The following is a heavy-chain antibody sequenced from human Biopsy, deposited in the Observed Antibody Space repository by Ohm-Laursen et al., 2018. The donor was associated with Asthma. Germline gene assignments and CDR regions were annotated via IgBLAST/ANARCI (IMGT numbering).Heavy chain of an antibody. CDR3: ARAVDYSHYYGIDV. V-gene: IGHV1-18*01. CDR2: ISVYNGNT. D-gene: IGHD3-10*01. Sequence: AAVNVSCKTSGYTFNSAGITWVRQAPGQGLEWMGWISVYNGNTKVAQKLQDRVTMITDTSTSTAYMELRSLRSDDTAVYFCARAVDYSHYYGIDVWGQGTTVTVS. CDR1: GYTFNSAG. J-gene: IGHJ6*02.